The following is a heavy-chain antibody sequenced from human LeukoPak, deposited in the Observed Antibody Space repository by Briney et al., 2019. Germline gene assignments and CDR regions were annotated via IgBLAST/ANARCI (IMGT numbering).Heavy chain of an antibody. J-gene: IGHJ6*04. CDR2: XFHSGDT. D-gene: IGHD3-10*01. CDR3: VRGLRSGSNYFFYGMDV. Sequence: SETLSLTCIVSGYSINNGYFWGWIRQPPGKGXXXXXXXFHSGDTYYNPSLKSRVTISLDTSTNEISLKLRSATAADTAVYYCVRGLRSGSNYFFYGMDVWGKGTTVTVSS. V-gene: IGHV4-38-2*02. CDR1: GYSINNGYF.